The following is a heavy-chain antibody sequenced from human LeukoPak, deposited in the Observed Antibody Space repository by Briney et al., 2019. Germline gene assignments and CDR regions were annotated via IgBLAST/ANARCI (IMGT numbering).Heavy chain of an antibody. CDR1: GGSISAYY. Sequence: SETLSLTCTVSGGSISAYYWSWIRQPPGKGLEWIGYISYSGSTKYNPSLRSRVTISVDTSKNQFSLKLSSVTATDTAVYYCARYGMATIQFFDYWGQGTLFTASS. CDR2: ISYSGST. J-gene: IGHJ4*02. D-gene: IGHD5-24*01. V-gene: IGHV4-59*01. CDR3: ARYGMATIQFFDY.